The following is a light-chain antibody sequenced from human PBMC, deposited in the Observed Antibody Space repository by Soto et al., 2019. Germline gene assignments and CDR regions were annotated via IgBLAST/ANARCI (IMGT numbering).Light chain of an antibody. CDR3: QRYNNWSHP. J-gene: IGKJ1*01. CDR1: QSVSSN. Sequence: TVFPPSADTLSVSPGERATLSCRASQSVSSNLAWYQQKPGQAPRLLIYGASTRATGIPARFSGSGSGTEFTLTISIRKSEDFAVDNCQRYNNWSHPFGQGRKVDIK. CDR2: GAS. V-gene: IGKV3-15*01.